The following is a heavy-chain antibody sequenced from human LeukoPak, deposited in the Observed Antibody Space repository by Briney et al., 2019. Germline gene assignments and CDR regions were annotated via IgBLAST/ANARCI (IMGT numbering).Heavy chain of an antibody. D-gene: IGHD6-6*01. V-gene: IGHV4-34*01. Sequence: SETLSLTCAVYGGSFSGYYWSWIRQPPGKGLEWIGEINHSGSTNYNPSLKSRVTISVDTSKNQFSLKLSSVTAADTAVYYCARYSSSFDNWFDPWGQGTLVTVSS. J-gene: IGHJ5*02. CDR3: ARYSSSFDNWFDP. CDR1: GGSFSGYY. CDR2: INHSGST.